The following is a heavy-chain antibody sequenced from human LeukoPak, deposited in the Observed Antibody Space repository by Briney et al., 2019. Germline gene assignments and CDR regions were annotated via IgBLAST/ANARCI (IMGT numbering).Heavy chain of an antibody. CDR1: GGSISSYGYS. CDR3: ARGRPNWVDP. CDR2: NYRSGST. V-gene: IGHV4-30-2*01. J-gene: IGHJ5*02. Sequence: SQTLSLTCAVSGGSISSYGYSWSWIRQPPGKGLEWVGYNYRSGSTYYNPSLKIPVTIYVDRSKNQFLLKLSSVTAADTAVNYCARGRPNWVDPWGQGTLVTVSS.